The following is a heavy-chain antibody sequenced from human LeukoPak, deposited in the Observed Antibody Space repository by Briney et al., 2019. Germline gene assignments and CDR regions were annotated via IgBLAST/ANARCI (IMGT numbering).Heavy chain of an antibody. CDR3: ARVRVILTTMASLSY. CDR1: GFTFSSYA. D-gene: IGHD3-9*01. CDR2: ISYDGSNK. J-gene: IGHJ4*02. V-gene: IGHV3-30-3*01. Sequence: GGSLRLSCAASGFTFSSYAMHWVRQAPGKGLEWVAVISYDGSNKYYADSVKGRFTISRDNSKNTLYLQMNSLRAEDTAVYYCARVRVILTTMASLSYWGLGTLVTVSS.